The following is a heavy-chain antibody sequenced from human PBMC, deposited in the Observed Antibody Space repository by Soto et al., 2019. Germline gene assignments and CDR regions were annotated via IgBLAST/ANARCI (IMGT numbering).Heavy chain of an antibody. CDR1: GFTFSSYG. CDR3: AKGEGGSYFRRPFIDY. D-gene: IGHD1-26*01. CDR2: ISYDGSNK. J-gene: IGHJ4*02. Sequence: QVQLVESGGGVVQPGRSLRLSCAASGFTFSSYGMHWVRQAPGKGLEWVAVISYDGSNKYYADSVKGRFTISRDNSKNTLYLQTNSLRAEDTAVYYCAKGEGGSYFRRPFIDYWGQGTLVTVSS. V-gene: IGHV3-30*18.